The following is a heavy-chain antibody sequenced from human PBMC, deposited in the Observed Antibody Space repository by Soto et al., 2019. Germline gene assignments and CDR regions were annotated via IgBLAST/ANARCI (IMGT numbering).Heavy chain of an antibody. J-gene: IGHJ6*03. CDR2: INPNSGVT. CDR1: GDTFTDYY. V-gene: IGHV1-2*04. CDR3: ARESGGATATLDYYYFYMDV. D-gene: IGHD5-12*01. Sequence: QVQLVQSGAEVKKPGASVTVSCRSSGDTFTDYYMHWVRQAPGQGLEWMGWINPNSGVTKYAQKFEGWVTMTSDTSIRTVYMQQSRLRSDDTAVYYCARESGGATATLDYYYFYMDVWGTGTTVTVSS.